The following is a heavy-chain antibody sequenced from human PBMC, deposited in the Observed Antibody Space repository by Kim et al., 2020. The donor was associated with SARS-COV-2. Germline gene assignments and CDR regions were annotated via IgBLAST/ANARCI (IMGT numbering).Heavy chain of an antibody. V-gene: IGHV3-30*18. Sequence: GVSLRLSCAASGFTFSSYGMHWVRQAPGKGLEWVAVISYDGSNKYYADSVKGRFTISRDNSKNTLYLQMNSLRAEDTAVYYCAKDRSSGYLDYWGQGTLVTVSS. J-gene: IGHJ4*02. D-gene: IGHD3-22*01. CDR3: AKDRSSGYLDY. CDR2: ISYDGSNK. CDR1: GFTFSSYG.